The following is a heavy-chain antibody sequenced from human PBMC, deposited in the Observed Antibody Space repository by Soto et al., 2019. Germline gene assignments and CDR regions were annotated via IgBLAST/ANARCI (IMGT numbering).Heavy chain of an antibody. CDR3: ARDGVAAGNINFDY. V-gene: IGHV1-3*01. J-gene: IGHJ4*01. Sequence: GASVKVSCKASGYIFTKYAMHWVRQAPGQRLEWMGWISGDSGNTQYSPKLQDRVTITRDTSASTAYMELSSLRSEDTALYYCARDGVAAGNINFDYWGQGTLVTVSS. CDR2: ISGDSGNT. CDR1: GYIFTKYA. D-gene: IGHD6-19*01.